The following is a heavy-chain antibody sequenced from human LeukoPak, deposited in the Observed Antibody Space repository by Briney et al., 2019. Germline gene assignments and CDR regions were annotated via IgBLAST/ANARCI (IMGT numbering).Heavy chain of an antibody. V-gene: IGHV4-39*01. CDR1: GGSISSGSYY. J-gene: IGHJ3*02. D-gene: IGHD6-13*01. CDR2: IYYSGST. CDR3: ARHRNIAAAGKTHDAFDI. Sequence: PSETLSLTCTVSGGSISSGSYYWGWIRQPPGKGLEWIGSIYYSGSTYYNPSLKSRVTISVDTYKNQFSLKLSSVPAADTAVYYCARHRNIAAAGKTHDAFDIWGQGTMVTVSS.